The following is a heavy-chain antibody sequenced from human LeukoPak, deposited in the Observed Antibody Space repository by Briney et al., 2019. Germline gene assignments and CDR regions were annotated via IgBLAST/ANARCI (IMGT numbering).Heavy chain of an antibody. D-gene: IGHD3-16*02. CDR2: IYYSGST. J-gene: IGHJ4*02. V-gene: IGHV4-59*01. CDR1: GGSISSYY. Sequence: PSETLSLTCTVSGGSISSYYWSWLRQPPGKGLEWIGYIYYSGSTKYNPPLKSRVTISVDTSKNQFSLKLSSVTAADTAVYYCARVSLGELSPNFDYWGQGTLVTVSS. CDR3: ARVSLGELSPNFDY.